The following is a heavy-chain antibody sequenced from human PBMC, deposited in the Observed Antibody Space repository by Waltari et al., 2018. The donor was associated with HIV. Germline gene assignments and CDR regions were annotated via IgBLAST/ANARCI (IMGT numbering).Heavy chain of an antibody. CDR3: ARLGIAAAGKYYFDY. CDR1: GGSISSSSYY. D-gene: IGHD6-13*01. CDR2: IYYSGST. Sequence: QLQLQESGPGLVKPSETLSLTCTVSGGSISSSSYYWGWIRQPPGKGLEWIGSIYYSGSTYYNPSLKSRVTISVDTSKNQFSLKLSSVTAADTAVYYCARLGIAAAGKYYFDYWGQGTLVTVSS. J-gene: IGHJ4*02. V-gene: IGHV4-39*01.